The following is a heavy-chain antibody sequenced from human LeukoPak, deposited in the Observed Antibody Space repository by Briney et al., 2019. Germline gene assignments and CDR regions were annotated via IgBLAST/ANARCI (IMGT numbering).Heavy chain of an antibody. CDR2: IIPILGIA. CDR1: GGTFSSYA. CDR3: ARHGSGSPLGY. D-gene: IGHD3-10*01. V-gene: IGHV1-69*04. J-gene: IGHJ4*02. Sequence: SVKVSCKASGGTFSSYAISWVRQAPGQGLEWMGRIIPILGIANYAQKFQGRVTITADKSTSTAYMELSSLRPEDTAVYYCARHGSGSPLGYWGQGTLVTVSS.